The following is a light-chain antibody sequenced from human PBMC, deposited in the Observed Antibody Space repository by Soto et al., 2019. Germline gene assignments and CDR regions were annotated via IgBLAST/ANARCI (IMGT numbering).Light chain of an antibody. V-gene: IGKV3-11*01. Sequence: EIVLTQSPATLSLSPGERATLSCRASQSVSSLLGWYQQKPGQAPRLLIYDASSRATGIPPRFSGSVSGTDFTLTISSLEPEDFAVYYCQQRSNWPLTFSGGTKVEIK. CDR2: DAS. CDR3: QQRSNWPLT. J-gene: IGKJ4*01. CDR1: QSVSSL.